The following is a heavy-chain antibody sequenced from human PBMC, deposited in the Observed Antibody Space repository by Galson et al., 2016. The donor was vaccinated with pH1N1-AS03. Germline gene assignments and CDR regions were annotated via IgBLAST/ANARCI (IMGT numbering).Heavy chain of an antibody. Sequence: SLRLSCAASGFTFSDYHMHWVRQAPGKGLVWVSRINTDGSSTTYADSVKGRFTISRDNAKNTLYLQMNNLRAEVTAVYYCARDLGWDILFWDQGTLVTVSP. CDR1: GFTFSDYH. CDR3: ARDLGWDILF. V-gene: IGHV3-74*01. CDR2: INTDGSST. D-gene: IGHD3-3*01. J-gene: IGHJ4*02.